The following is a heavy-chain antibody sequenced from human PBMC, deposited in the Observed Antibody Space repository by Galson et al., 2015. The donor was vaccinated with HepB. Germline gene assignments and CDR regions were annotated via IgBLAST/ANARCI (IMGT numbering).Heavy chain of an antibody. J-gene: IGHJ2*01. D-gene: IGHD4-23*01. CDR2: IGSSSSTI. Sequence: SLRLSCAASGFTFSSYSMNWVRQAPGQGLEWVSYIGSSSSTIYYEDSVKGRFTISRDNAKNSPYLQMNSLRAEDTAVYYCARSRRYGGNRLGYLDLWGRGTLVTVSS. CDR1: GFTFSSYS. CDR3: ARSRRYGGNRLGYLDL. V-gene: IGHV3-48*04.